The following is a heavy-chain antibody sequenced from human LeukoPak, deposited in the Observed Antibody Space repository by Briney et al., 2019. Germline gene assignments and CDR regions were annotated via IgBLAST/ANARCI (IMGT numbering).Heavy chain of an antibody. D-gene: IGHD6-6*01. CDR1: EFTFTSYE. CDR3: ARGPSIAARYDAFDI. J-gene: IGHJ3*02. CDR2: ISSSGNTI. V-gene: IGHV3-48*03. Sequence: GGSLRLSCAASEFTFTSYELNWVRQAPGKGLEWVSYISSSGNTISYADSVKGRFTISRDNAKNSLYLQVISLRAEDTAVYYCARGPSIAARYDAFDIWGQGTMVTVSA.